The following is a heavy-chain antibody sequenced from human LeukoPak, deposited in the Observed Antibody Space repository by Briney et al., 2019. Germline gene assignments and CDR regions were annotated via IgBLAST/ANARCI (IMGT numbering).Heavy chain of an antibody. CDR3: ARQGIVVADSFDP. J-gene: IGHJ5*02. CDR1: GYSFTNYW. D-gene: IGHD6-19*01. CDR2: VDPTDSYT. Sequence: GESLKISCKGSGYSFTNYWISWVRQMPGKALEWIGRVDPTDSYTNYSPSFQGHVAISVDKSISTAYLQWSNLKASDTAMYYCARQGIVVADSFDPWGQGTLVTVSS. V-gene: IGHV5-10-1*01.